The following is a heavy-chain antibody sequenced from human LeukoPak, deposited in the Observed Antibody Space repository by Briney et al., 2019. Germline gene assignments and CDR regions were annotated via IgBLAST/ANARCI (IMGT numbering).Heavy chain of an antibody. J-gene: IGHJ5*02. D-gene: IGHD6-19*01. CDR3: AQGPPYNIGWLHWFDP. Sequence: GGSLRLSCADSGFSFSSYAMSWVRQAPGKGLEWVSSISGSGGSTDYADSVKGRFTISRDNSKNTLYLQMSSVRVEDTGVYYCAQGPPYNIGWLHWFDPRGQGTLVTVSS. V-gene: IGHV3-23*01. CDR1: GFSFSSYA. CDR2: ISGSGGST.